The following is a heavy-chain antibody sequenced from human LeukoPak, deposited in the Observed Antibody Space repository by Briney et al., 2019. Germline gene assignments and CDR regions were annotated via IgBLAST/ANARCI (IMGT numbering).Heavy chain of an antibody. CDR2: IWHDGSDK. CDR1: GFTFSSYG. D-gene: IGHD4-17*01. Sequence: GGSLRLSCEASGFTFSSYGMHWVRQAPGKGLEWVALIWHDGSDKYYADSVKRRFTPSRDTSKNTFYMQMNSLRAEDTAVYYCARGPTGTYDLWGQGNLVTVSS. V-gene: IGHV3-33*01. J-gene: IGHJ5*02. CDR3: ARGPTGTYDL.